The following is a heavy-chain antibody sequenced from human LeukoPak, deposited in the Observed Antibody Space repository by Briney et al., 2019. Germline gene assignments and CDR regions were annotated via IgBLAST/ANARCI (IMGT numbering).Heavy chain of an antibody. D-gene: IGHD3-9*01. CDR1: GYSISSGYY. Sequence: SETLSLTCTVSGYSISSGYYWGWIRQPPGKGLEWIGSIYRSGSTYYNPSLKSRVTISVDTSKNQFSLKLSSVTAADTAVYYCAREVGDILTASWFDPWGQGTLVTVSS. V-gene: IGHV4-38-2*02. CDR2: IYRSGST. CDR3: AREVGDILTASWFDP. J-gene: IGHJ5*02.